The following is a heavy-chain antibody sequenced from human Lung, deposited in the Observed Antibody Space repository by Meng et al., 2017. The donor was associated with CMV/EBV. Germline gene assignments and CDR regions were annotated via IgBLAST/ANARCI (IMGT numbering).Heavy chain of an antibody. CDR1: VFSLSTSGVG. CDR3: AHESSGTYFDY. Sequence: QSPLEESCPRLLKPPKPLPRPSTFSVFSLSTSGVGGGWIRQPPGKGLEWLALIYWDDAKRYSPSLKRRLTITQATSKTQVGLTMTNMDPVDTATYYCAHESSGTYFDYWGQGTLVTVSS. V-gene: IGHV2-5*02. D-gene: IGHD3-22*01. J-gene: IGHJ4*02. CDR2: IYWDDAK.